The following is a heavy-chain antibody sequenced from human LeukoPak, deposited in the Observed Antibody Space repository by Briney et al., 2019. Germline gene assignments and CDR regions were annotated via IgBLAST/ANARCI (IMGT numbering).Heavy chain of an antibody. V-gene: IGHV4-59*01. J-gene: IGHJ4*02. D-gene: IGHD3-22*01. CDR1: GGSISSYY. Sequence: SETLSLTCTVSGGSISSYYWSWIRQPPGKGLEWIGYIYYSGSTNYNPSLKSRVTISVDTSKNQFSLKLSSVTAADTAVYYCARGGDYYDSSGYLFDYWGQGTLVTVSS. CDR2: IYYSGST. CDR3: ARGGDYYDSSGYLFDY.